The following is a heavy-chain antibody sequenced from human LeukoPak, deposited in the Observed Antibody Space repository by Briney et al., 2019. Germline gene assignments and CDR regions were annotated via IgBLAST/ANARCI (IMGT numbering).Heavy chain of an antibody. CDR2: ISSSGSTI. Sequence: GGSLRLSCAASGFTFSSYEMNWVRQAPGKGLEWVSYISSSGSTIYYADSVKGRFTISRDNAKNSLYLQINSLRAEDTAVYYCARFGRLYDYVWGSYSIFDYWGQGTLVTVSS. CDR1: GFTFSSYE. D-gene: IGHD3-16*01. CDR3: ARFGRLYDYVWGSYSIFDY. J-gene: IGHJ4*02. V-gene: IGHV3-48*03.